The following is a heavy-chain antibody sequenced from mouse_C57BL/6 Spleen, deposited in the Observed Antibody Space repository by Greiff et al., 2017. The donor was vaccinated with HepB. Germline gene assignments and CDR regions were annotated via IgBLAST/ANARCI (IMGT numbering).Heavy chain of an antibody. CDR2: IWSGGST. Sequence: VQLQQSGPGLVQPSQSLSITCTVSGFSLTSYGVHWVRQSPGKGLEWLGVIWSGGSTDYNAAFISRLSISKDNSKSQVFFKMNSLQADDTAIYYCAREGLGGYYVWFAYWGQGTLVTVSA. D-gene: IGHD2-3*01. J-gene: IGHJ3*01. CDR3: AREGLGGYYVWFAY. CDR1: GFSLTSYG. V-gene: IGHV2-2*01.